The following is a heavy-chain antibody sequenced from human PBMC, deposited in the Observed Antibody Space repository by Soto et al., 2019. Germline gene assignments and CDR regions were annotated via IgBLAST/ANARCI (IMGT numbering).Heavy chain of an antibody. CDR1: GGSISGYY. V-gene: IGHV4-4*07. D-gene: IGHD3-16*01. Sequence: QVQLQESGPGLVKPSETLSLTCTVSGGSISGYYWTWIRQPAGKGLEWIGRKHTSGTTNYNPSLKSRVLMSIDTATNQFSLNLSPMTAADTVVYYCARGGEFYVLDVWGQGTTVAVSS. CDR3: ARGGEFYVLDV. CDR2: KHTSGTT. J-gene: IGHJ6*02.